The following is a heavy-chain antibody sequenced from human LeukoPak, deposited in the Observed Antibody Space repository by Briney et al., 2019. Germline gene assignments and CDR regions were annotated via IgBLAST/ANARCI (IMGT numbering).Heavy chain of an antibody. V-gene: IGHV1-18*01. Sequence: ASVKVSCKASGYTFTSYGISWVRQAPGQGLEWMGWISAYNGNTNYAQKLQGRVTMTTDTSTSTAYMELRSLRADDTAMSYCSSGISRTMVRGVIDYWGQGTLVTVSS. CDR2: ISAYNGNT. D-gene: IGHD3-10*01. J-gene: IGHJ4*02. CDR3: SSGISRTMVRGVIDY. CDR1: GYTFTSYG.